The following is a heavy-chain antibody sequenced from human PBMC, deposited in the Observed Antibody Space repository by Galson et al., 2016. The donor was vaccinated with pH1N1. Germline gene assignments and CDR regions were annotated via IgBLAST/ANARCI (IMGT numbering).Heavy chain of an antibody. V-gene: IGHV1-69*02. CDR2: IIPMLDIS. CDR3: ARYVWFGEQWDY. Sequence: SVKVSCKASGGTFGSHTISWVRQAPGQGLEWMGRIIPMLDISNYAQKFQGRVTMTAAKSTSTAYMELRSLRSDDTAVYYCARYVWFGEQWDYWGQGTLVTVSS. J-gene: IGHJ4*02. CDR1: GGTFGSHT. D-gene: IGHD3-10*01.